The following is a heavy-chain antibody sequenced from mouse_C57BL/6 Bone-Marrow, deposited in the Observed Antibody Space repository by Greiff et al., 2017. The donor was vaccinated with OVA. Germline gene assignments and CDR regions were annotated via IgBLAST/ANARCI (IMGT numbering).Heavy chain of an antibody. CDR1: GYTFTSYG. CDR3: ARGPVVAPFDY. CDR2: IYPRSGNT. D-gene: IGHD1-1*01. J-gene: IGHJ2*01. Sequence: VKLMESGAELARPGASVKLSCKASGYTFTSYGISWVKQRTGQGLEWIGEIYPRSGNTYYNEKFKGKATLTADKSSSTAYMELRSLTSEDSAVYFCARGPVVAPFDYWGQGTTLTVSS. V-gene: IGHV1-81*01.